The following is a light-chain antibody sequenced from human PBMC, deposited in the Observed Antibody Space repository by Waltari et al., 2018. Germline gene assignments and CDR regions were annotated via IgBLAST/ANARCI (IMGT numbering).Light chain of an antibody. Sequence: QSAMTPTTSVSGSPRQSHTISSPATPSYVGTSTPDTLYQQHPGKAPKLIIYNVSNRPSGISNRFSASKSGNTASLTISGLQAEDEADYYCCSYAGSNTYVFGTGTKVTVL. J-gene: IGLJ1*01. V-gene: IGLV2-23*02. CDR3: CSYAGSNTYV. CDR2: NVS. CDR1: PSYVGTSTP.